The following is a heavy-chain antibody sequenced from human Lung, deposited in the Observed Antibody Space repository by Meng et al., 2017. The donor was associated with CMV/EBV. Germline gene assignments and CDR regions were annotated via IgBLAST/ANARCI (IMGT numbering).Heavy chain of an antibody. V-gene: IGHV5-51*01. D-gene: IGHD5-18*01. CDR3: ARSGVQDTAIIPCEY. Sequence: KVSCKASGYSFTNYWIGWVRQMPGKGLEWMGIINPDDSETIYSPSLQGRVTISADKSLSTAYLQRSSLKASDTAMYYCARSGVQDTAIIPCEYWGLGTXVTVSS. J-gene: IGHJ4*02. CDR1: GYSFTNYW. CDR2: INPDDSET.